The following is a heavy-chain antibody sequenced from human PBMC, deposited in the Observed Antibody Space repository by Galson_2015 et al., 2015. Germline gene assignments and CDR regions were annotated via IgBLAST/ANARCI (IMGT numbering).Heavy chain of an antibody. CDR3: ARSACYDFCSCTSCRDV. V-gene: IGHV3-30-3*01. CDR1: GFSISSFA. CDR2: ISYDGSNK. Sequence: SLRLSCAASGFSISSFAMHWVRQAPGKGLEWVAIISYDGSNKNYADSVKGRFTISRDNSKNTLYLQMNSLRVEDTAVYSCARSACYDFCSCTSCRDVWGQGTTVTVSS. D-gene: IGHD3-3*01. J-gene: IGHJ6*02.